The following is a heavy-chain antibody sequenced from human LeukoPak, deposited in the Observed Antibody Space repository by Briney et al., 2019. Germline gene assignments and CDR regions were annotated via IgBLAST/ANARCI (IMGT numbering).Heavy chain of an antibody. D-gene: IGHD2/OR15-2a*01. Sequence: GGSLRLSCEASGFAFSNSWMTWVRQTPGKGLEWVANIKTDGSEKYYVDSVKGRFTISRDNAKNSLYLQMNSLRAEDTAVYYCATYSTKNAREFESWGQGTLVTVSS. CDR2: IKTDGSEK. J-gene: IGHJ5*01. CDR3: ATYSTKNAREFES. CDR1: GFAFSNSW. V-gene: IGHV3-7*01.